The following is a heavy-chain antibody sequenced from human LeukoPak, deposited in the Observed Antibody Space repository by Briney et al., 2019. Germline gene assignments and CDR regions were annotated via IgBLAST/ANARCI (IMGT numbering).Heavy chain of an antibody. D-gene: IGHD2/OR15-2a*01. CDR1: GYTFTTYW. J-gene: IGHJ3*01. Sequence: GESLKIPCKGFGYTFTTYWIAWVRQMPGKGLEWMGIIYPGDSDTRYRPSFQGQVTISADKSISTAYLQWSSLKASDTAMYYCARVSMGAFDLWGQGTMVTVSS. CDR2: IYPGDSDT. CDR3: ARVSMGAFDL. V-gene: IGHV5-51*01.